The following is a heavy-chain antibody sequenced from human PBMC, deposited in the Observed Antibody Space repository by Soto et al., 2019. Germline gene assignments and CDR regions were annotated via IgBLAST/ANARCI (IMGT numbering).Heavy chain of an antibody. Sequence: GGSLRLSCAASGFTFSSYAVSWVRQAPGKGLEWVSGFRTGADDGTTYYADSVKGRFTISRDISKNTLFLQMNSLRAEDTAIYYCAKKVNSGPGSQYFDYWGQGTLVTVSS. CDR1: GFTFSSYA. CDR2: FRTGADDGTT. V-gene: IGHV3-23*01. J-gene: IGHJ4*02. D-gene: IGHD3-10*01. CDR3: AKKVNSGPGSQYFDY.